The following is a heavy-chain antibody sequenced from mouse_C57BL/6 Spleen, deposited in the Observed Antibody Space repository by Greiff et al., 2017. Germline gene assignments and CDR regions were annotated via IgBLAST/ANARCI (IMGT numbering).Heavy chain of an antibody. CDR3: ARPTTGLAMDY. CDR2: ISSGSSTI. Sequence: EVKLQESGGGLVKPGGSLKLSCAASGFTFSDYGMHWVRQAPEKGLEWVAYISSGSSTIYYADTVKGRFTISRDNAKNTLFLQMTSLRSEDTAMYYCARPTTGLAMDYWGQGTSVTVSS. D-gene: IGHD1-1*01. V-gene: IGHV5-17*01. J-gene: IGHJ4*01. CDR1: GFTFSDYG.